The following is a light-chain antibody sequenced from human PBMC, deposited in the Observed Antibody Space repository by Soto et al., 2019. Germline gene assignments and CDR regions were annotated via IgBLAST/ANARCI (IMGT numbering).Light chain of an antibody. J-gene: IGKJ1*01. CDR1: QSISSSF. CDR2: GAS. CDR3: QQYVRSPPSWT. V-gene: IGKV3-20*01. Sequence: ETVLTQSPGTLSLSPGERATLSCRASQSISSSFLAWYQQKPGQAPRLLIYGASSRATGIADRFSGSGSGTDFTLTISRLEPEDAAVYYCQQYVRSPPSWTFGQGTKVEIK.